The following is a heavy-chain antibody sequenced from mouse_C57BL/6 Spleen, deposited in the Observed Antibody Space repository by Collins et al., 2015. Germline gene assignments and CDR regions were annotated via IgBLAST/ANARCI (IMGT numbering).Heavy chain of an antibody. CDR3: ARGDYYFFDY. CDR2: IDPNSGGA. Sequence: GRGLEWIGRIDPNSGGARYNEKLKSRATLNVDKPSSTAYMQFSSLTSEDSAVYYCARGDYYFFDYWGQGTTLTVSS. J-gene: IGHJ2*01. D-gene: IGHD1-1*02. V-gene: IGHV1-72*01.